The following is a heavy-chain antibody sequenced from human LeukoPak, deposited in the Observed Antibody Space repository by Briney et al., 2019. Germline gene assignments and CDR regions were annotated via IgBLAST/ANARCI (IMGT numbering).Heavy chain of an antibody. V-gene: IGHV1-2*02. Sequence: ASVKVSCKASGYTFTGYYLHWVRQAPGQGLEWLGWLNPNSGGTKYAQKFQGRVAMTRDTSISTAYMELSSLRSDDTAVYYCASLGDPYGSGSSAPFDYWGQGALVTVSS. J-gene: IGHJ4*02. CDR2: LNPNSGGT. CDR3: ASLGDPYGSGSSAPFDY. CDR1: GYTFTGYY. D-gene: IGHD3-10*01.